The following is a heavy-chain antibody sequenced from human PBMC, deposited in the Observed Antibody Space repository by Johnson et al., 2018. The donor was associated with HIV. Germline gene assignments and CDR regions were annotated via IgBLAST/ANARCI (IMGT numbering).Heavy chain of an antibody. CDR3: ARDLGYYVGAGSYYRDAFDI. V-gene: IGHV3-9*01. D-gene: IGHD3-10*01. J-gene: IGHJ3*02. CDR1: GFTFDDYA. Sequence: VQLVESGGGLVQPGRSLRLSCAVSGFTFDDYAMHWVRQAPGKGLEWVSGISWNSGSIGYADSVKGRFTVSRDNAKNSLYLQMNSLRAEDTAVYYFARDLGYYVGAGSYYRDAFDIWGHGTRVSVSS. CDR2: ISWNSGSI.